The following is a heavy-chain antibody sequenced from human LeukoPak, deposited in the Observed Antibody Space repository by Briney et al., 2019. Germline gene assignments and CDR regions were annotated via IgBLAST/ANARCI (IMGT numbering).Heavy chain of an antibody. CDR2: ISYDGSNK. J-gene: IGHJ6*03. V-gene: IGHV3-30*04. CDR3: ARDTYDFWSGYPRRGYMDV. CDR1: GFTFSSYA. Sequence: GGSLRLSCAASGFTFSSYAMHWVRQAPGKGLEWVAVISYDGSNKYYADSVKGRFTISRDNSKNTLYLQMNSLRAEDTAVYYCARDTYDFWSGYPRRGYMDVWGKGTTVTVSS. D-gene: IGHD3-3*01.